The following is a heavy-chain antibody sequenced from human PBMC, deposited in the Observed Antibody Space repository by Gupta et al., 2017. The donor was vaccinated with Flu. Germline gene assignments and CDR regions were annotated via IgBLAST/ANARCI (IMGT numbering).Heavy chain of an antibody. CDR2: IYWDDDK. J-gene: IGHJ2*01. CDR1: GFSLSTSGVG. V-gene: IGHV2-5*02. CDR3: AHSLGDGDDLVRSGWYFDL. Sequence: QITLKESGPTLVKPTQTLTLTCTFSGFSLSTSGVGVGWIRQPPGKALEWLALIYWDDDKRYRPYLKSRLTITKDTSKNQVVLKMTHMDPVETAPYYGAHSLGDGDDLVRSGWYFDLWGRGTLVTVSS. D-gene: IGHD4-17*01.